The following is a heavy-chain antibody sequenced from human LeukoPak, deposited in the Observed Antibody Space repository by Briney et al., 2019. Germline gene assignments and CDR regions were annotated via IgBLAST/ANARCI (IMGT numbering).Heavy chain of an antibody. CDR2: IYTSGST. CDR1: GGSISRGSYY. CDR3: AREIGVRYCSSTSCYTPYYYYGMDV. V-gene: IGHV4-61*02. J-gene: IGHJ6*02. D-gene: IGHD2-2*02. Sequence: SETLSLTCIVSGGSISRGSYYWSWIRRPAGKGLEWIGRIYTSGSTNYNPSLKSRVTISVGPSKTQFSRKLSSVTAADTAVYYCAREIGVRYCSSTSCYTPYYYYGMDVWGQGTTVTVSS.